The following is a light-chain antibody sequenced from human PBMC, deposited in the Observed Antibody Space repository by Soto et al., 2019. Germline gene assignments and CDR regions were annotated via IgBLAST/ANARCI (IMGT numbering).Light chain of an antibody. V-gene: IGKV3-11*01. Sequence: EIVLTQSPATLSLSPGERSTLSCRASQSVSSYLAWYQQKPGQAPRLLISDASNRATGIPARFSGSGSGTDFTLTISSLEPEDFAVYYCQQPSNWPPYTFGQGTKLEIK. J-gene: IGKJ2*01. CDR1: QSVSSY. CDR3: QQPSNWPPYT. CDR2: DAS.